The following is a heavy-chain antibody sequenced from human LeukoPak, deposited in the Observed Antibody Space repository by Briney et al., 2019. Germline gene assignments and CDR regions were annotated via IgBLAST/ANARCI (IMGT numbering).Heavy chain of an antibody. Sequence: QSGGSLRLSCAASEFTFSSYGMHWVRQAPGKGLEWVAVISYDGNNKYYADSVKGRFIISRDNSKNTLYLEMNSLRPEDTAVYYCAKDKDLGRYCTGGSCGPFDYWGQGTLVIVSS. CDR1: EFTFSSYG. CDR2: ISYDGNNK. D-gene: IGHD2-8*02. V-gene: IGHV3-30*18. J-gene: IGHJ4*02. CDR3: AKDKDLGRYCTGGSCGPFDY.